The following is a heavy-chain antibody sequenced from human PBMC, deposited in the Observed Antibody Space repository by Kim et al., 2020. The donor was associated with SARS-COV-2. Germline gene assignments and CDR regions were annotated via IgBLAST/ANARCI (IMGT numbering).Heavy chain of an antibody. J-gene: IGHJ4*02. V-gene: IGHV4-34*01. D-gene: IGHD5-12*01. Sequence: SETLSLTCAVYGGSFSGYYWSWIRQPPGKGLEWIGEINHSGSTNYNPSLKSRVTISVDTSKNQFSLKLSSVTAADTAVYYCARVGSGYDYWGQGTLVTVSS. CDR3: ARVGSGYDY. CDR2: INHSGST. CDR1: GGSFSGYY.